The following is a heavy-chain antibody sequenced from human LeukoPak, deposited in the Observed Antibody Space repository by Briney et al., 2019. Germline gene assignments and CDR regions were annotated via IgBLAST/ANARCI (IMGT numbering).Heavy chain of an antibody. D-gene: IGHD4-17*01. CDR1: GGSFSGYY. CDR3: ARGGLDYGDSKYYYGMDV. Sequence: SETLSLTCAVYGGSFSGYYWSWIRQPPGKGLEWIGEINHSGSTNYNPSLKGRVTISVDTSKNQFSLKLSSVTAADTAVYYCARGGLDYGDSKYYYGMDVWGQGTTVTVSS. V-gene: IGHV4-34*01. J-gene: IGHJ6*02. CDR2: INHSGST.